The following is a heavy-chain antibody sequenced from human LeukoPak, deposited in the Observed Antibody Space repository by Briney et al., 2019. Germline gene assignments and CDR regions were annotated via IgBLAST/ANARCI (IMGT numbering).Heavy chain of an antibody. D-gene: IGHD4-17*01. CDR1: GFTFSSYG. CDR2: ISYDGSYK. V-gene: IGHV3-30*18. CDR3: AKVGDYDDYALDY. J-gene: IGHJ4*02. Sequence: GGSLRLSCAASGFTFSSYGMHWVRQAPGKGLEWVAVISYDGSYKYYADSVKGRFTISRDNSKNTLYLQMNSLRAEDTAVYYCAKVGDYDDYALDYWGQGTLVTVSS.